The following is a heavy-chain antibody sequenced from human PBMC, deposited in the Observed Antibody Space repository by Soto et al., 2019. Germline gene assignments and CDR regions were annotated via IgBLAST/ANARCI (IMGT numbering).Heavy chain of an antibody. Sequence: PGGSLRLSCAASGFTFSNAWMNWVRQAPGKGLEWVGHIKSKTDGGTTDYVAPVKGRFTISRDDSKNTLYLQMNSLKTEDTAVYFCSTQLMYYFGSIGYYYRDYWGQGTLVTVPS. V-gene: IGHV3-15*01. CDR1: GFTFSNAW. CDR2: IKSKTDGGTT. CDR3: STQLMYYFGSIGYYYRDY. D-gene: IGHD3-22*01. J-gene: IGHJ4*02.